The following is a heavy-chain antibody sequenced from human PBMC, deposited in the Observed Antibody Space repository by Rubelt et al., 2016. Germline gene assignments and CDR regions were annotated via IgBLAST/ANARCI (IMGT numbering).Heavy chain of an antibody. CDR2: ISYDGNNK. CDR3: ARSWEIRWAHFDY. D-gene: IGHD1-26*01. Sequence: QVQLVESGGGVVQPGRSLRLSCVGSGFTFSTCAMHWVRQAPGRGLEWVAVISYDGNNKYYADSVKGRFTISRDKSKNTVYLQMDSLRGEDTAIYYCARSWEIRWAHFDYWGQGTLVTVSS. J-gene: IGHJ4*02. V-gene: IGHV3-30*04. CDR1: GFTFSTCA.